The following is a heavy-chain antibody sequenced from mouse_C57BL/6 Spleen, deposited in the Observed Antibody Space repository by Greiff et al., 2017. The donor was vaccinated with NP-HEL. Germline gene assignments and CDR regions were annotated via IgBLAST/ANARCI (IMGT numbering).Heavy chain of an antibody. D-gene: IGHD2-3*01. J-gene: IGHJ1*03. CDR3: ARSGDGYRWYFDV. CDR1: GYTFTSYW. V-gene: IGHV1-7*01. CDR2: INPSSDYT. Sequence: QVQLQQSGAELAKPGASVKLSCKASGYTFTSYWMHWVKQRPGQGLEWIGYINPSSDYTKYNQKFKDKATLTADKSSSTAYMQLSSLTYEDSAVYYCARSGDGYRWYFDVWGTGTTVTVSS.